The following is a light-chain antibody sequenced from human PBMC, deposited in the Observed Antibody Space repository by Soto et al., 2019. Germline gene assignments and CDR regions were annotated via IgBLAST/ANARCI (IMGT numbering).Light chain of an antibody. CDR3: QQYHKWPLT. V-gene: IGKV3-15*01. J-gene: IGKJ4*01. CDR1: QSVSRS. Sequence: LSHAPVTLSLSKREGATLSCRASQSVSRSLAWYQQKPGQAPRLLVYGASARATGIPARFSGSGYGTEFTLTISSLQSEDFAVYYCQQYHKWPLTFGGGSIVDVK. CDR2: GAS.